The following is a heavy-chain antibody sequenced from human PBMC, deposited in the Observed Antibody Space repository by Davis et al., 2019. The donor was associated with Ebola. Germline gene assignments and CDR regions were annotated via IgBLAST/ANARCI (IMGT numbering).Heavy chain of an antibody. CDR3: ARGWLRSPGFDY. J-gene: IGHJ4*02. Sequence: HSQTLSLTRAISGDSVSRNSGAWNWIRQSPSRGLEWLGRTYYNSKWFNDYAVSVKSRITINPDTSKNQFSQQLNSVTPEDTAVYFCARGWLRSPGFDYWGQGTLVTVSS. CDR2: TYYNSKWFN. CDR1: GDSVSRNSGA. V-gene: IGHV6-1*01. D-gene: IGHD5-12*01.